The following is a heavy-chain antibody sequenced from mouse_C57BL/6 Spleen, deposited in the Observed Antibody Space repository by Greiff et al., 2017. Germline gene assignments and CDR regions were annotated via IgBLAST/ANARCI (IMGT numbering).Heavy chain of an antibody. D-gene: IGHD1-1*01. CDR3: ARGDYYGSSYGFAY. J-gene: IGHJ3*01. Sequence: VQLQQPGAELVRPGSSVKLSCKASGYTFTSYWMHWVKQRPIQGLEWIGNIDPSDSETHYNQKFKDKATLTVDKSSSPAYIQLSSLTSEDSAVYYCARGDYYGSSYGFAYWGQGTLVTVSA. V-gene: IGHV1-52*01. CDR1: GYTFTSYW. CDR2: IDPSDSET.